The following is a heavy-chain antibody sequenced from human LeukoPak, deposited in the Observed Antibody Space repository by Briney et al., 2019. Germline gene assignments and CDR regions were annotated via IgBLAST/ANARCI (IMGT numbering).Heavy chain of an antibody. CDR3: AREKGASAFDI. J-gene: IGHJ3*02. V-gene: IGHV1-8*02. D-gene: IGHD1-26*01. CDR2: MNPNSGNT. CDR1: GYTFTSYY. Sequence: ASVKVSCKASGYTFTSYYLHWVRQATGQGLEWMGWMNPNSGNTGYAQKFQGRVTMTRNTSISTAYMELSSLRSEDTAVYYCAREKGASAFDIWGQGTMVTVSS.